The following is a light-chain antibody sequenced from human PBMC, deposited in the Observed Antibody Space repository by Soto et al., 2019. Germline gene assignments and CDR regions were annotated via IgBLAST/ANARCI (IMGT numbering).Light chain of an antibody. CDR3: QQYGSSPFT. CDR1: QSVSSSY. CDR2: GAS. V-gene: IGKV3-20*01. Sequence: EMVLTQSPGTLSLSPGERATLSCRASQSVSSSYLAWYQQKPGQAPRRLIYGASSRATGIPDRFSGSGSGTDFTLTINRLEPEDFAVYYCQQYGSSPFTFGGGTKVEIK. J-gene: IGKJ4*01.